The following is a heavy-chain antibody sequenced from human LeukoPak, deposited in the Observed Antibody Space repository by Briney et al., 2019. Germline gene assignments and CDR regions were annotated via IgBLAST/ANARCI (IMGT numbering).Heavy chain of an antibody. CDR1: GFTFSSYD. D-gene: IGHD3-10*02. CDR3: AELGITMIGGV. V-gene: IGHV3-13*01. J-gene: IGHJ6*04. CDR2: IGTAGDT. Sequence: GSLRLSCAASGFTFSSYDMHWVRQATGKGLEWVSVIGTAGDTYYPGSVKGRFTISRENAKNSLYLQMNSLRAEDTAVYYCAELGITMIGGVWGKGTTVTISS.